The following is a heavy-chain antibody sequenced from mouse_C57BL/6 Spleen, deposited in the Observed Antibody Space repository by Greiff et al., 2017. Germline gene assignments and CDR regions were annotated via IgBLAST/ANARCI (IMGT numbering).Heavy chain of an antibody. CDR1: GFNFKDDY. D-gene: IGHD1-1*01. Sequence: VQLQQSGAELVRPGASVKFSCTASGFNFKDDYMHWVQQRPEQGLEWIGWIGPENGATEYASKFQGRATITADTSSNTAYLQLSSLTSEDTAVYYCTSISKGEARAMDYWGQGTSVTVSS. V-gene: IGHV14-4*01. CDR3: TSISKGEARAMDY. J-gene: IGHJ4*01. CDR2: IGPENGAT.